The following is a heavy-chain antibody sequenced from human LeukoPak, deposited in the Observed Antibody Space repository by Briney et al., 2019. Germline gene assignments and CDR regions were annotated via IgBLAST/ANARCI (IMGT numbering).Heavy chain of an antibody. V-gene: IGHV3-7*01. CDR3: ARDLPMAGNGWPNDY. J-gene: IGHJ4*02. Sequence: GGSLRLSCAASGFTFSSYWMSWVRQAPGKGLEWMANINRDGSEKYYVDSVKGRFTISRDNAKHSLYLQMNSLRAEDTAVYYCARDLPMAGNGWPNDYWGQGTLVTVSS. CDR2: INRDGSEK. CDR1: GFTFSSYW. D-gene: IGHD6-19*01.